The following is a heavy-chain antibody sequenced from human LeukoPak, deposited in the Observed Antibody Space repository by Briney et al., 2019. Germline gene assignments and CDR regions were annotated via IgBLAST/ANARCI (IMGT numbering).Heavy chain of an antibody. J-gene: IGHJ4*02. CDR3: ARGQESTLDY. CDR1: GGSISSHY. V-gene: IGHV4-59*11. CDR2: IYYSGST. Sequence: PSETLSLTCTVSGGSISSHYWSWIRQPPGKGLEWIGYIYYSGSTNYNPSLKSRVTISVDTSKNQFSLKLSSVTAADTAVYYCARGQESTLDYWGQGTLVTGSS.